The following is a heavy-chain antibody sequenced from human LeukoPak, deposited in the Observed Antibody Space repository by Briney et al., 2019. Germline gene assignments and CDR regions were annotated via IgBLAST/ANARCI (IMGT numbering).Heavy chain of an antibody. CDR3: ARAVAGTWVVDY. Sequence: ASVKVSCKASGYTFTGYYMHWVRQAPGQRLEWMGWINPNSGGTNYAQKFQGRVTMTRDTSISTAYMELSRLRSDDTAVYYCARAVAGTWVVDYWGQGTLVTVSS. V-gene: IGHV1-2*02. J-gene: IGHJ4*02. D-gene: IGHD6-19*01. CDR2: INPNSGGT. CDR1: GYTFTGYY.